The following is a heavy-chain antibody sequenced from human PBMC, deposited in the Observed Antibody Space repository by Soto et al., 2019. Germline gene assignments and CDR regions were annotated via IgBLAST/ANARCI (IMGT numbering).Heavy chain of an antibody. D-gene: IGHD5-12*01. V-gene: IGHV3-20*04. CDR2: INWNGGST. CDR3: ARDRHLRSHDEQGADL. Sequence: EVQVVESGGGVVRPGGSLRLSCAASGFIFDDYGMSWVRQAPGKGLEWVSGINWNGGSTSYAGSVKGRFTISRDNARNSLYLQMNSLGAEDTAVYYCARDRHLRSHDEQGADLWGPGTRVTVSS. CDR1: GFIFDDYG. J-gene: IGHJ2*01.